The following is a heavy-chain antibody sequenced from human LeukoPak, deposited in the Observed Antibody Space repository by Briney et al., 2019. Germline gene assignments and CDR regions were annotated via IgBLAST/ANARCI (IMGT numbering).Heavy chain of an antibody. D-gene: IGHD3-10*01. CDR3: ATRPPGFGRY. CDR2: IKSKTDGGTI. V-gene: IGHV3-15*01. CDR1: GFTFSNAW. Sequence: PGGSLRLSCAASGFTFSNAWMTWVRQAPGKGLEWVGRIKSKTDGGTIDYAAPLKGRFTISRDDSKNTLYLQRNSLKTEDPAVYSGATRPPGFGRYWGKGTLVTFSP. J-gene: IGHJ4*02.